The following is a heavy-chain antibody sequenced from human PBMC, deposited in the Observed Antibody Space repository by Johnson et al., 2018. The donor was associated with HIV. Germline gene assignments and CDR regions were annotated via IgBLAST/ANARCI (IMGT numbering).Heavy chain of an antibody. CDR2: INSDGRST. V-gene: IGHV3-74*01. CDR3: AKDVELHGAFDI. J-gene: IGHJ3*02. D-gene: IGHD1-26*01. Sequence: VQLVESGGDLVQPGGSLRLSCVGSGIAFSTNWMHWVRQAPGKGLVWVSRINSDGRSTSYADSVKGRFTISRDNAKNTLYLQMDRLRAEDTAVYYCAKDVELHGAFDIWGQGTMVTVSS. CDR1: GIAFSTNW.